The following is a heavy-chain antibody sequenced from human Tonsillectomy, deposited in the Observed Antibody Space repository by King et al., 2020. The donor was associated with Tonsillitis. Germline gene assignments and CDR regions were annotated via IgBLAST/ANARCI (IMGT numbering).Heavy chain of an antibody. J-gene: IGHJ4*02. Sequence: VQLQESGPGLVKPSETLSLTCTVSGGSISTYYWSWIRQPPGKGLEWIGYISYSGSTIYNPSLKSRVTISVDTSKNHFSLTLSSVTAADTAVYYCARDLAAGSTGDDRGGLCFDYWGQGTLVTVSS. CDR3: ARDLAAGSTGDDRGGLCFDY. CDR2: ISYSGST. V-gene: IGHV4-59*01. D-gene: IGHD2-8*02. CDR1: GGSISTYY.